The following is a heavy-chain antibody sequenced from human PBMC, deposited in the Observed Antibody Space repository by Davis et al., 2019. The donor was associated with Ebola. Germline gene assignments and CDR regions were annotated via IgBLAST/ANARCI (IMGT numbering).Heavy chain of an antibody. D-gene: IGHD3-3*01. J-gene: IGHJ4*02. CDR3: AKGASAIFGVAPFDY. V-gene: IGHV3-23*01. Sequence: GESLKISCAASGFTFSSYAMSWVRQAPGKGLEWVSAISGSGGSTYYADSVKGRFTISRDNSKNTLYLQMNSLRAEDTAVYYCAKGASAIFGVAPFDYWGQGTLVTVSS. CDR1: GFTFSSYA. CDR2: ISGSGGST.